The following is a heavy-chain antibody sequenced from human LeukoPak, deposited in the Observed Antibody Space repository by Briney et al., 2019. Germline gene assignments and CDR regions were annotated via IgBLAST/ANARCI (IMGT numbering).Heavy chain of an antibody. D-gene: IGHD6-13*01. CDR2: INSDGRNT. J-gene: IGHJ4*02. CDR1: GLVFRVYG. V-gene: IGHV3-74*01. CDR3: AHISSSYYYFDS. Sequence: GGSLRLSCVASGLVFRVYGMHWVRQVPGKGLVWLARINSDGRNTNYADSVKGRFTISRDNAKNTLYLQMNSLRAEDTAVYYCAHISSSYYYFDSWGQGTLVTVSS.